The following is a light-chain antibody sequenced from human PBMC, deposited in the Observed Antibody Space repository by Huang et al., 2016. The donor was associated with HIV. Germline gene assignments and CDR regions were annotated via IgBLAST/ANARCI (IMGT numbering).Light chain of an antibody. CDR1: QSISNY. J-gene: IGKJ1*01. Sequence: DIQMTQSPSSLSAFVGDRVTITCRASQSISNYLNWYQQKPGTAPKLLIYAASALQSGVPTRFRGSGSGTDFTLTITSLQPEDFATYHCQQSDSTPWTFGQGTKVEIK. V-gene: IGKV1-39*01. CDR2: AAS. CDR3: QQSDSTPWT.